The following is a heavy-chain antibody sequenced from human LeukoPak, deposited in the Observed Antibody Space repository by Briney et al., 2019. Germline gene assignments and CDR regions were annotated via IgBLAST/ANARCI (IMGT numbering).Heavy chain of an antibody. Sequence: SETLSLTCTVSGGSISSSSYYWGWIRQPPGKGLEWIGSIYYSGSTYYNPSLKSRLGLSLDTSTNRFSLTMTSATAADSAVYYCARHVPVIPTTKRYFYMDVWGKGTTVTVSS. CDR3: ARHVPVIPTTKRYFYMDV. J-gene: IGHJ6*03. CDR1: GGSISSSSYY. CDR2: IYYSGST. V-gene: IGHV4-39*01. D-gene: IGHD4-23*01.